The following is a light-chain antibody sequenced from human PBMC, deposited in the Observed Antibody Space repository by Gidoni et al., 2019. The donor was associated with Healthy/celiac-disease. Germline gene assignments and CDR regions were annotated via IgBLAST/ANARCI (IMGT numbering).Light chain of an antibody. CDR2: DAS. Sequence: EIVLTQSPATLSLSPGERATLSCRASQSVSSYLAWYQQKPGQAPRLFIYDASSRATGIPARFSGSGSGTDFTLTISSLEPEDFAVYYCQQRSNWPPTWTFGQGTKGEIK. V-gene: IGKV3-11*01. CDR1: QSVSSY. J-gene: IGKJ1*01. CDR3: QQRSNWPPTWT.